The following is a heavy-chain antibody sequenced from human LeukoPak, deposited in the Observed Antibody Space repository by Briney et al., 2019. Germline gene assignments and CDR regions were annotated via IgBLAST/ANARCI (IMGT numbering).Heavy chain of an antibody. CDR1: GGSVTSGSYY. CDR2: ITYSGNT. CDR3: ARRLSEHRMCPNYYFHY. D-gene: IGHD1-1*01. J-gene: IGHJ4*02. Sequence: PSETLSLTCTVSGGSVTSGSYYWAWHRQPRGKGLEWVGSITYSGNTYYSASRRSGVTSSLNTSATPFSLRLNSVTAADTAVYYCARRLSEHRMCPNYYFHYWGQGILLTVSS. V-gene: IGHV4-39*02.